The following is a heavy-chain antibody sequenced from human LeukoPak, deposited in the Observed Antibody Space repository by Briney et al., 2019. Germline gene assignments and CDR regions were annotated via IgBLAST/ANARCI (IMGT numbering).Heavy chain of an antibody. V-gene: IGHV3-30*02. CDR1: GFTFSSYG. J-gene: IGHJ4*02. D-gene: IGHD2-21*02. Sequence: GGSLRLSCAASGFTFSSYGIHWVRQAPGKGLEWVTFIRYDGSNEYYADSVKGRFTISRDNSKNTLYLQMNSLRPEDTAVYYRAKPRPGGGDCYDYWGQGTLVTVSS. CDR3: AKPRPGGGDCYDY. CDR2: IRYDGSNE.